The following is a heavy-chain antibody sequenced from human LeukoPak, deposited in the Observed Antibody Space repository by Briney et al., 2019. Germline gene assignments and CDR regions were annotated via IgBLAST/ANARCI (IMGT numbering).Heavy chain of an antibody. D-gene: IGHD2-21*01. Sequence: EASVKVSCKASGGTFSSYAISWVRQAPGQGLEWMGGIIPIFGTANYAQKFQGRVTITADESTSTAYMELSSLRSEDTAVYYCARDSTLVGISRYWYFGLWGRGTLVTVSS. V-gene: IGHV1-69*13. CDR1: GGTFSSYA. CDR2: IIPIFGTA. CDR3: ARDSTLVGISRYWYFGL. J-gene: IGHJ2*01.